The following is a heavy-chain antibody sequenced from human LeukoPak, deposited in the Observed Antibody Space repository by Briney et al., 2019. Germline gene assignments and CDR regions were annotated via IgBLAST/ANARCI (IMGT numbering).Heavy chain of an antibody. D-gene: IGHD3-10*01. V-gene: IGHV3-30*04. J-gene: IGHJ4*01. CDR1: GFTFSSYA. Sequence: GGSPRLSCAASGFTFSSYAMHWVRQAPGKGLEWVAVISYDGSNKYYADSVKGRFTISRDNYKNTLYLKMNNLRAEDTAVYYCAKDGVPSRWFGRNYFDYWGQGTLVTVSS. CDR3: AKDGVPSRWFGRNYFDY. CDR2: ISYDGSNK.